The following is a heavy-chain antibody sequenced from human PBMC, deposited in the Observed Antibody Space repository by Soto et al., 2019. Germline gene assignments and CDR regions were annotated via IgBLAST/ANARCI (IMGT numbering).Heavy chain of an antibody. CDR2: IYTSGST. CDR1: GGSISSYY. CDR3: ARDREGWVAVAAVYYGMDV. J-gene: IGHJ6*02. V-gene: IGHV4-4*07. D-gene: IGHD6-19*01. Sequence: PSETLSLTCTVSGGSISSYYWSWIRQPAGKGLEWIGRIYTSGSTNYNPSLKSRVTMSVDTSKNQFSLKLSSVTAADTAVYYCARDREGWVAVAAVYYGMDVWGQGTTVTVSS.